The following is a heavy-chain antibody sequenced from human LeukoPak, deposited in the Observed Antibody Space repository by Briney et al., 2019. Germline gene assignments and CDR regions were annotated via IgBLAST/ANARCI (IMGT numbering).Heavy chain of an antibody. Sequence: GGSLRLSCPASGFPFSSYSMNWVRQAPGKGLDWYSSISSSNRYIYYEESVKGRFTNSRDHAKNSLYLQMNSLRGEEAAVYYCARGLRYFDWFLDYWGQGTLVTVSS. D-gene: IGHD3-9*01. CDR1: GFPFSSYS. CDR3: ARGLRYFDWFLDY. J-gene: IGHJ4*02. CDR2: ISSSNRYI. V-gene: IGHV3-21*01.